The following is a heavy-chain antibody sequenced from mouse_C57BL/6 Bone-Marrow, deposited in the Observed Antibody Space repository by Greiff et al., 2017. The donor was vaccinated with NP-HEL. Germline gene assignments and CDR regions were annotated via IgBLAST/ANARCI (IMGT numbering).Heavy chain of an antibody. CDR3: ARVYDGYPYYFDY. J-gene: IGHJ2*01. Sequence: EVKVVESGGGLVKPGGSLKLSCAASGFTFSSYAMSWVRQTPEKRLEWVATISDGGSYTYYPDNVKGRFTISRDNAKNNLYLQMSHLKSEDTAMYYCARVYDGYPYYFDYWGQGTTLTVSS. V-gene: IGHV5-4*03. CDR1: GFTFSSYA. CDR2: ISDGGSYT. D-gene: IGHD2-3*01.